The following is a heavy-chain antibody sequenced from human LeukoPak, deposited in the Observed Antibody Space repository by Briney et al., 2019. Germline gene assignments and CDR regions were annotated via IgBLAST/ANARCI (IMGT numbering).Heavy chain of an antibody. CDR3: VRLGELSALL. CDR2: IDPSDSYT. Sequence: GESPRISCKGSGYSFTSYWISWVRQMPGKGLEWRGRIDPSDSYTNYSPSFQGHVTISADTSISTAYLQWSSLKASDTAMYYCVRLGELSALLWGQGTMVTVSS. CDR1: GYSFTSYW. V-gene: IGHV5-10-1*01. D-gene: IGHD3-16*02. J-gene: IGHJ3*01.